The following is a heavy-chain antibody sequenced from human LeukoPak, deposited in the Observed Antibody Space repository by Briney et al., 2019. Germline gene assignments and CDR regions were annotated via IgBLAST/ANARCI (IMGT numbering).Heavy chain of an antibody. V-gene: IGHV1-46*01. CDR1: EYTFTSYY. CDR3: ARTSITMVRGVIIENWFDP. CDR2: INPSGGST. Sequence: ASVKVSCKASEYTFTSYYIHWVRQAPGQGLEWMGIINPSGGSTTYAQKFQGRVTMTRDMSTSTVYLELSRLRSDDTAVYYCARTSITMVRGVIIENWFDPWGQGTLVTVSS. J-gene: IGHJ5*02. D-gene: IGHD3-10*01.